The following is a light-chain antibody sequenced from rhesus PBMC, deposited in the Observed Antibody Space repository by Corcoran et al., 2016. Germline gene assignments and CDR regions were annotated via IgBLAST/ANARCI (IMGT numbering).Light chain of an antibody. V-gene: IGKV3-40*03. CDR2: IAN. Sequence: EIVMTQSPATLSLSPGETATLSCRASESVGSFLAWYQQKPGQALKLLVPIANLRATGIPDRVSGSGSGTEFPLTINSLEPEGVGLYHCQQYNDLWTFGQGTKVEIK. CDR1: ESVGSF. CDR3: QQYNDLWT. J-gene: IGKJ1*01.